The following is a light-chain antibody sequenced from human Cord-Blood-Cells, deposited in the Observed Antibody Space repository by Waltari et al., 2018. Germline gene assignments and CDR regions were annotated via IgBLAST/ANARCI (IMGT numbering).Light chain of an antibody. Sequence: DIVMTQSPDSLAVSLGERATINCKSSQSVLYSSNNKNYLAWYQQKPGQPPKLLMYWASTRESGVTDRFSGSGSGTDFTLTISSLQAEDVAVYYCQQYYSTHSFGQGTKLEIK. J-gene: IGKJ2*03. CDR1: QSVLYSSNNKNY. V-gene: IGKV4-1*01. CDR2: WAS. CDR3: QQYYSTHS.